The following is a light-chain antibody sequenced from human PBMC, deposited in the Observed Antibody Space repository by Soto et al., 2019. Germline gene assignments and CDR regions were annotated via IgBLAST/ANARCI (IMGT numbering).Light chain of an antibody. CDR1: QAVATS. V-gene: IGKV3-15*01. CDR3: QHYNGCPL. J-gene: IGKJ4*01. CDR2: GAS. Sequence: EIVMTQSPAALSLSPGERVTLSCRASQAVATSLAWYQLRPGQAPRLLIYGASIRATGVPDRFSGSGSGTEFTLTISSLLSEDFAIYFCQHYNGCPLFGGGTKVEIK.